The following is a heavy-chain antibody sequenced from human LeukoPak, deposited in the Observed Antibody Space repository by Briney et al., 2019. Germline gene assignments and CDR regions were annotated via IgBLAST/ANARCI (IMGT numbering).Heavy chain of an antibody. CDR2: IYYSGST. CDR3: ARAYYDFWSGYSYYMDV. D-gene: IGHD3-3*01. J-gene: IGHJ6*03. Sequence: PSETLSLTCTVSGGSISSYYWSWIRQPPGKGLEWIGYIYYSGSTNYNPSLKSRVTISVDTSKNQFSLKLSSVTAADTAVYYCARAYYDFWSGYSYYMDVWGNGTTVTVSS. V-gene: IGHV4-59*01. CDR1: GGSISSYY.